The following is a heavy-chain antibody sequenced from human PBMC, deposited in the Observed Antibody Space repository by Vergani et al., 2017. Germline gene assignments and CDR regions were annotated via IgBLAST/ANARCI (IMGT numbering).Heavy chain of an antibody. V-gene: IGHV2-70*04. CDR1: GFSLSTSGMR. D-gene: IGHD7-27*01. Sequence: QVTLKESGPALVKPTQTLTLTCTFSGFSLSTSGMRVSGIRQPPGKALEWRARIDWDDDKFYSTSLKTRLTISKDTSKNQVVLTMTNMDPVDTATYYCARSSNWGSTGFDYWGQGTLVTVSS. CDR2: IDWDDDK. CDR3: ARSSNWGSTGFDY. J-gene: IGHJ4*02.